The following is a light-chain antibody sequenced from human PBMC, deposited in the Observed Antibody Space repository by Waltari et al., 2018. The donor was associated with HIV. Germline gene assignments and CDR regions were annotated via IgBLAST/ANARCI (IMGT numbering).Light chain of an antibody. CDR1: SPNIGAGYD. CDR2: GNS. Sequence: QSVLTQPPSVSGAPGQRVTISSTGNSPNIGAGYDVPWYQQLPGTAPKLLIYGNSNRPSGVPDRFSGSKSGTSASLAITGLQAEDEADYYCQSYDSSLSGYVFGTGTKVTVL. V-gene: IGLV1-40*01. CDR3: QSYDSSLSGYV. J-gene: IGLJ1*01.